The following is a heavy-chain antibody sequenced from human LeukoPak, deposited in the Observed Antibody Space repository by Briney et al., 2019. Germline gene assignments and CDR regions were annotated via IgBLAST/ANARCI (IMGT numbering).Heavy chain of an antibody. J-gene: IGHJ3*02. CDR3: AKDISSSGDAFDI. CDR2: IRYDGSNE. CDR1: GFTFSSYG. V-gene: IGHV3-30*02. D-gene: IGHD6-6*01. Sequence: SGGSLRLSCAASGFTFSSYGMHWVRQAPGKGLEWVSFIRYDGSNEYYADSVRGRFTISRDNAKNSLYLQMNSLRAEDMALYYCAKDISSSGDAFDIWGQGTMVTVSS.